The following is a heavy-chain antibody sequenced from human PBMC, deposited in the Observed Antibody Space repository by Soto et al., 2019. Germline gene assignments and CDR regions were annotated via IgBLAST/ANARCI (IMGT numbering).Heavy chain of an antibody. Sequence: QVQLVESGGGVVQPGRSLRLSCAASGFTFSSYAMHWVRQAPGKGLEWVAVISYDGSNKYYADSVKGRFTISRDNSKNTLYLQMDSLRAEDTAVYYCARDTEEGGLQLWLNWRYFDYWGQGTLVTVSS. CDR3: ARDTEEGGLQLWLNWRYFDY. CDR1: GFTFSSYA. V-gene: IGHV3-30-3*01. D-gene: IGHD5-18*01. J-gene: IGHJ4*02. CDR2: ISYDGSNK.